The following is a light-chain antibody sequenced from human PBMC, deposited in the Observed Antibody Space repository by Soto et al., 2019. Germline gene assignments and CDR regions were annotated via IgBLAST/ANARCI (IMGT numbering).Light chain of an antibody. J-gene: IGLJ1*01. CDR1: SSNIGAGHD. CDR2: GTT. CDR3: HSYDSSLSASV. Sequence: QSVLTQTPSVSGAPGQRVTISCTGRSSNIGAGHDVHWYQHLPGTAPKLLIYGTTNRPSGVPDRFSGSKSGISASLAITGLQAEDEADYYCHSYDSSLSASVFGAGTKVT. V-gene: IGLV1-40*01.